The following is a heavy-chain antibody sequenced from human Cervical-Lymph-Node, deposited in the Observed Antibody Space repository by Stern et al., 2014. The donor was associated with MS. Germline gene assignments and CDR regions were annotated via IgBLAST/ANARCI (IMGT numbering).Heavy chain of an antibody. V-gene: IGHV3-11*01. CDR3: ARSHSKWLVHDAFDI. D-gene: IGHD6-19*01. CDR1: GFTFSDYS. Sequence: AQLVQPGGGLVKPGGSLRLSCAASGFTFSDYSMSSLPQAPGKGLDWVSSISSSGSAICYADSVKGRFTITRDNAKNSLYLQMNSLRAEDTAVYYCARSHSKWLVHDAFDIWGQGTMVRVSS. J-gene: IGHJ3*02. CDR2: ISSSGSAI.